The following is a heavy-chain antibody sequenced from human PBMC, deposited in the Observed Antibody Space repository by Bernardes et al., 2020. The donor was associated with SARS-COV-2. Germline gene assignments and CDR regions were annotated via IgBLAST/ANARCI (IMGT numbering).Heavy chain of an antibody. CDR3: VKDSGSYAGGINY. Sequence: GGSLRLSCAASGFTFSNYGMHWVRQALGKGLEWVAVISYHGSNKYYADSVKGRFTISRDNSKNTLYLEINSLRAEDTAVYYCVKDSGSYAGGINYWGQGTLVTVSP. J-gene: IGHJ4*02. CDR2: ISYHGSNK. V-gene: IGHV3-30*18. CDR1: GFTFSNYG. D-gene: IGHD1-26*01.